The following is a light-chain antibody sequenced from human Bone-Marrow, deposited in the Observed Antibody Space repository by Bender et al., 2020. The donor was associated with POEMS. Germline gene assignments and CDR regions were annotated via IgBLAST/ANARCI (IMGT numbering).Light chain of an antibody. Sequence: SFDVTQPLSVSVSPGQTASITCAGQNLGDEFVSWYQQRPGQSPLLVIYQDNKRPSGIPERFSGSNSGHTATLTISGTQTMDEAAYYCQAWDNGTHVVFGGGTKLTVI. CDR3: QAWDNGTHVV. CDR2: QDN. CDR1: NLGDEF. V-gene: IGLV3-1*01. J-gene: IGLJ2*01.